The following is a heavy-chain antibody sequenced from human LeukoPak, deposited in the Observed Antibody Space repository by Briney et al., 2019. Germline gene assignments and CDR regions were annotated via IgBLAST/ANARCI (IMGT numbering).Heavy chain of an antibody. V-gene: IGHV4-34*01. J-gene: IGHJ3*02. CDR3: AREQRAFDI. CDR1: GGSFSGYY. D-gene: IGHD6-13*01. CDR2: INHSGST. Sequence: SETLSLTCAVYGGSFSGYYRSWIRQPPGKGLEWIGEINHSGSTNYNPSLKSRVTISVDTSKNQFSLKLSSVTAADTAVYYCAREQRAFDIWGQGTMVTVSS.